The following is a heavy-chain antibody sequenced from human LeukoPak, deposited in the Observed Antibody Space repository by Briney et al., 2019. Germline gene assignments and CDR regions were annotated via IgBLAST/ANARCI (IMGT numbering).Heavy chain of an antibody. CDR2: ISGSGGST. J-gene: IGHJ4*02. CDR3: ARDDYVWGSDY. Sequence: GGSLRLSCAASGFTFSSYAMSWVRQAPGKGRERVSAISGSGGSTYYADSVKGRFTISRDNSKNTLYLQMNSLRAEDTAVYYCARDDYVWGSDYWGQGTLVTVSS. CDR1: GFTFSSYA. V-gene: IGHV3-23*01. D-gene: IGHD3-16*01.